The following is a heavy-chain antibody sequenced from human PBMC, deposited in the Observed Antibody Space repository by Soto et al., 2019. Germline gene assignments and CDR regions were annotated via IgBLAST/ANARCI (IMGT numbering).Heavy chain of an antibody. V-gene: IGHV3-7*01. J-gene: IGHJ4*02. CDR3: AGDVADGDFEGRMEN. CDR2: IKQDGAEK. CDR1: GFTFSNYC. D-gene: IGHD3-3*01. Sequence: EVQLVESGGGLVQPGGSLRLSCAVSGFTFSNYCMTWVRQAPGKGLEWVANIKQDGAEKYYVDSVRGRFTISRDNAKNSLYPQLLRMSSEGTDVKSCAGDVADGDFEGRMENWGQGTLVTVSS.